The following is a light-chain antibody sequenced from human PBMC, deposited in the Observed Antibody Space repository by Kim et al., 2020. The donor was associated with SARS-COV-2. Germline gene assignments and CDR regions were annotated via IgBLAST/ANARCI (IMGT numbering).Light chain of an antibody. J-gene: IGLJ2*01. CDR1: KLGDKY. CDR2: KDT. V-gene: IGLV3-1*01. Sequence: SPGQTANITCSGDKLGDKYACWYQQKAGQSPVQVIYKDTQRPSGIPERFSGSNSGNTATLTISGTQAMDEADYYCQAWDSSTGVVFGGGTKLTVL. CDR3: QAWDSSTGVV.